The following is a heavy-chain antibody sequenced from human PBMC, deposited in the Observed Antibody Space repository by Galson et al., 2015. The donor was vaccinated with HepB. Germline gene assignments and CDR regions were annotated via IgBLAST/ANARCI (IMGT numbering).Heavy chain of an antibody. CDR3: AKTRLSGGSGSIENWFDP. V-gene: IGHV3-23*01. Sequence: SLRLSCAASGFTFSSYAMSWVRQAPGKGLEWVSAISGSGGSTYYADSVKGRFTISRDNSKNTLYLQMNSLRAEDTAVYYCAKTRLSGGSGSIENWFDPWGQGTLVTVSS. J-gene: IGHJ5*02. CDR1: GFTFSSYA. CDR2: ISGSGGST. D-gene: IGHD3-10*01.